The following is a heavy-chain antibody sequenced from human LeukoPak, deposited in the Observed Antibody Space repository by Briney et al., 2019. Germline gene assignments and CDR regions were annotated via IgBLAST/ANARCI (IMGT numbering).Heavy chain of an antibody. CDR3: AKGGRGNGEVY. CDR2: IKQDGSEK. Sequence: GGSLRLSCAVSGFTFSSYWVNWVRQAPGKGLEWVANIKQDGSEKNYVDSVKGRFTISRDNAKSSLFLQMNDLRAEDTAVYYCAKGGRGNGEVYWGQGTLVTVSS. V-gene: IGHV3-7*01. J-gene: IGHJ4*02. D-gene: IGHD2-8*01. CDR1: GFTFSSYW.